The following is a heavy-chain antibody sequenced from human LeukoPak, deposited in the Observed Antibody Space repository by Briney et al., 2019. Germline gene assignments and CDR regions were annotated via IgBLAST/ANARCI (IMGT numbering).Heavy chain of an antibody. CDR3: ARDGDILTGYYYMDV. CDR1: GYTFTGYY. CDR2: INPNSGGT. Sequence: ASVKVSCKASGYTFTGYYIHWVRQAPGQGLEWMGWINPNSGGTNYAQKFQGRVTMTRDTSISTAYMELSRLKSDDTAVYYCARDGDILTGYYYMDVWGKGTTVTVSS. D-gene: IGHD3-9*01. J-gene: IGHJ6*03. V-gene: IGHV1-2*02.